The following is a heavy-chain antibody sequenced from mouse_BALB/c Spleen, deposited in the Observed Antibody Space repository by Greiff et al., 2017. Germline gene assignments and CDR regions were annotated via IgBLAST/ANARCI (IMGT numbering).Heavy chain of an antibody. V-gene: IGHV3-8*02. CDR2: ISYSGST. J-gene: IGHJ3*01. Sequence: DVKLVESGPSLVKPSQTLSLTCSVTGDSITSGYWNWIRKFPGNKLEYMGYISYSGSTYYNPSLKSRITITRDTSKNQYYLQLNSVTTEDTATYYCASSYYYGSSWFAYWGQGTLVTVSA. CDR1: GDSITSGY. D-gene: IGHD1-1*01. CDR3: ASSYYYGSSWFAY.